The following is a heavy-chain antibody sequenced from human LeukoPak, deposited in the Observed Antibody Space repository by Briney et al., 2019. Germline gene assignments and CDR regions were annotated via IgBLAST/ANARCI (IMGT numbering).Heavy chain of an antibody. CDR3: ARGGQQLVRFNWFDP. J-gene: IGHJ5*02. CDR2: ISGSGGST. D-gene: IGHD6-13*01. Sequence: GGSLRLSCAASGFTFSSYAMSWVRQAPGKGLEWVSAISGSGGSTYYADSVKGRFTIFRDNSKNTLYLQMNSLRAEDTAVYYCARGGQQLVRFNWFDPWGQGTLVTVSS. V-gene: IGHV3-23*01. CDR1: GFTFSSYA.